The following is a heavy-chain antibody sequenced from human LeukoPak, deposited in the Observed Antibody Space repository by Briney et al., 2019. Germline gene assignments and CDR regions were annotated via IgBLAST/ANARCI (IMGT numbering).Heavy chain of an antibody. CDR2: ISYDGSNK. Sequence: GGSLGLSCAASGFTFSSYGMHWVRQAPGKGLEGVAVISYDGSNKYYADSVKGRFTISRDNSKNTLYLQMNSLRAEDTAVYYCAKETDYDFWSQGYGMDVWGQGTTVTVSS. J-gene: IGHJ6*02. CDR3: AKETDYDFWSQGYGMDV. V-gene: IGHV3-30*18. CDR1: GFTFSSYG. D-gene: IGHD3-3*01.